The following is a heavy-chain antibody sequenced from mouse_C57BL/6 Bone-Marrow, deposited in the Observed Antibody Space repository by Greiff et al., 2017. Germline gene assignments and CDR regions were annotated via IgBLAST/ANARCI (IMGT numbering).Heavy chain of an antibody. V-gene: IGHV1-69*01. Sequence: QVQLQQPGAELVMPGALVKLSCKASGYTFTSYWMHWVKQRPGQGLEWIGEIDPSDSYTNYNQKFKGKSTLTVDKSSSTAYMQLSSLTSEDSAVYYCARQLRLFDYWGQGTTLTVSS. CDR1: GYTFTSYW. CDR2: IDPSDSYT. D-gene: IGHD3-2*02. J-gene: IGHJ2*01. CDR3: ARQLRLFDY.